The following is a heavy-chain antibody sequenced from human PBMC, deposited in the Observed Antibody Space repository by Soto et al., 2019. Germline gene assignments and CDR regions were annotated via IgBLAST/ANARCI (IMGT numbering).Heavy chain of an antibody. CDR1: GGSITTYY. CDR3: ARLYDYFDY. V-gene: IGHV4-59*08. Sequence: PSETLSLTCTVSGGSITTYYWSWIRQSPGKGLEWIAYIYYSGTTNYNPSLKSRVTISVDTSKNQFSLKLSSVTAVDTAVYYCARLYDYFDYWGQGTLVTVSS. CDR2: IYYSGTT. J-gene: IGHJ4*02.